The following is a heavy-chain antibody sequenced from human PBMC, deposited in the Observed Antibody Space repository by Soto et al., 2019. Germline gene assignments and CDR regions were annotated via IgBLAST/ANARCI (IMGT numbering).Heavy chain of an antibody. CDR3: AKEGWAGIAVAGYFDY. Sequence: QVQLVESGGGVVQPGRSLRLSCAASGFTFSSYGMHWVRQAPGKGLEWVAVISYDGSNKYYADSVKGRFTISRDNSKNPLDLQMNSLKTEDTAGYYCAKEGWAGIAVAGYFDYWGQGTLVTVSS. J-gene: IGHJ4*02. D-gene: IGHD6-19*01. CDR2: ISYDGSNK. CDR1: GFTFSSYG. V-gene: IGHV3-30*18.